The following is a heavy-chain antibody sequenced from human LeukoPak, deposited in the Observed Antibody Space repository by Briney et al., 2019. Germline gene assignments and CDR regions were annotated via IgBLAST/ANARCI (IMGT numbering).Heavy chain of an antibody. CDR1: GFTFSRYA. CDR3: AKDGPPRWFDS. V-gene: IGHV3-23*01. J-gene: IGHJ5*01. Sequence: GGSLSLSCAASGFTFSRYAMSWVRPTPGKGLEWVSSISGAGGSAYYADSVKGLFTISRDNSKNTVYVQKNSLRAEDTAVYYCAKDGPPRWFDSWGQGTQVTVSS. CDR2: ISGAGGSA.